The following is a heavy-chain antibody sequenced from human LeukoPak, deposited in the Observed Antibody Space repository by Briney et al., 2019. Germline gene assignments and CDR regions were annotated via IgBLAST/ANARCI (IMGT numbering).Heavy chain of an antibody. D-gene: IGHD3-22*01. V-gene: IGHV4-4*07. CDR2: IYTSGST. CDR3: ARESRSYDGSGYFHDY. Sequence: SETLSLTCTVSGGSIKNYYWSWIRQPAGKGLEWIGRIYTSGSTNYNSSLKSRVTMSVDTSNNQFSLKLNSVTAADTAVYYCARESRSYDGSGYFHDYWGQGTLLTVSS. J-gene: IGHJ4*02. CDR1: GGSIKNYY.